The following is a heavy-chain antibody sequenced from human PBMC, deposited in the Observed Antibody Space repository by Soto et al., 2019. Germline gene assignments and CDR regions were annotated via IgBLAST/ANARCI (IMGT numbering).Heavy chain of an antibody. D-gene: IGHD3-9*01. CDR1: GGSFSGFY. CDR2: INHSGST. V-gene: IGHV4-34*01. J-gene: IGHJ4*02. CDR3: ARGWREYFDWFPLYYFDY. Sequence: SETLSLTCAVYGGSFSGFYWNWIRQPPGKGLEWIGKINHSGSTSYNPSLKSRVTISVDTSKNLFSLKPSSVTAADTAVYYCARGWREYFDWFPLYYFDYWGQGTLVTVSS.